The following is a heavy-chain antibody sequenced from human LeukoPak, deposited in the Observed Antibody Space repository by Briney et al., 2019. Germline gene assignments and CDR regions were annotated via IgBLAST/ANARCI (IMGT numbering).Heavy chain of an antibody. Sequence: SETLSLTCTVSGASIGSYFWSWIRQPPGKGLEWIGYIYYGGGTNYNPSFESRITISVDTSKNRISLNLTSVTASDTAIYYCARERGDYDSDNWFDSWGQRTLVTVSS. D-gene: IGHD4-17*01. CDR3: ARERGDYDSDNWFDS. CDR2: IYYGGGT. CDR1: GASIGSYF. J-gene: IGHJ5*01. V-gene: IGHV4-59*01.